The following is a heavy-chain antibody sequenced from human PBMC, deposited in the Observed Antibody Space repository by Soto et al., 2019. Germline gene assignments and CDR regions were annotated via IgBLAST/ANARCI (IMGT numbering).Heavy chain of an antibody. J-gene: IGHJ4*02. CDR3: AREVGHGRGYSSSWLAD. CDR1: GGSISSSNW. V-gene: IGHV4-4*02. Sequence: PSETLSLTCAVSGGSISSSNWWSWVRQPPGKGLEWIGEIYHSGSTNYNPSLKSRVTISVDKSKNQFSLKLSSVTAADTAVYYCAREVGHGRGYSSSWLADWGQGTLVTVSS. CDR2: IYHSGST. D-gene: IGHD6-13*01.